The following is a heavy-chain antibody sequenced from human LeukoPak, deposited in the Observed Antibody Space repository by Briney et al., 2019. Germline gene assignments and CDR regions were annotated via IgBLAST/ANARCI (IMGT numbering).Heavy chain of an antibody. Sequence: GGSLRLSCAASEFSVGSNYMTWVRQAPGKGLEWVSLIYSGGSTYYADSVKGRFTISRDNSKNTLYLQMNSLRAEDTAVYYCARGPSGYHTTGGQGTLVTVSS. CDR3: ARGPSGYHTT. CDR2: IYSGGST. D-gene: IGHD5-12*01. V-gene: IGHV3-66*01. CDR1: EFSVGSNY. J-gene: IGHJ4*02.